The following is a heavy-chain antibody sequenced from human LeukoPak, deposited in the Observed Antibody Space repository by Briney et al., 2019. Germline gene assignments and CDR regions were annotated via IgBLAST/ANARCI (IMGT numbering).Heavy chain of an antibody. CDR2: IQYDGSNQ. CDR1: GFLFSSYG. D-gene: IGHD5-12*01. Sequence: GGSLRLSCAASGFLFSSYGMHWVRQAPGKGLEWVAFIQYDGSNQYYADSVKGRFTISRDNSKNTLYLQMNSLRAEDTAVYYCAREAVDIVATPPPLDYWGQGTLVTVSS. CDR3: AREAVDIVATPPPLDY. J-gene: IGHJ4*02. V-gene: IGHV3-30*02.